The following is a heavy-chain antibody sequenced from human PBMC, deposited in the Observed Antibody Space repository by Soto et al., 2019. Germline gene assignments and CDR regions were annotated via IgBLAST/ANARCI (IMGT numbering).Heavy chain of an antibody. V-gene: IGHV3-23*01. CDR2: ISGSGGNT. J-gene: IGHJ4*02. CDR3: ARNRGGDWLYYFDY. Sequence: EVQLLESGGGLVQTGGSLRLPCAASGFTFSSYAMSWVRQAPGKGLEWVSVISGSGGNTYYADSVKGRFTISRDNSKNTVYLQMNSLRAEDTAVYYCARNRGGDWLYYFDYWGQGTLVTVSS. CDR1: GFTFSSYA. D-gene: IGHD2-21*02.